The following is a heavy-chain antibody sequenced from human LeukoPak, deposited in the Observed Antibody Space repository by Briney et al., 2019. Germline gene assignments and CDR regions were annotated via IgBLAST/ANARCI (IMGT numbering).Heavy chain of an antibody. D-gene: IGHD4-23*01. CDR2: FDPEEDKI. CDR1: GYTFSELS. J-gene: IGHJ5*02. V-gene: IGHV1-24*01. CDR3: AIFGGNPLNWFSP. Sequence: ASVKVSFKVSGYTFSELSIHWVRQAPGKGLEWMGGFDPEEDKIVHPQKFQGRVIMTEDTSTDTAYMELSSLRSEDTAVYYCAIFGGNPLNWFSPWGQGSLVIVSS.